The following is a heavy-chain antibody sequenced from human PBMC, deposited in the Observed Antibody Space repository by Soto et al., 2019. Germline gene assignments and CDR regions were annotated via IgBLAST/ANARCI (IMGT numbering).Heavy chain of an antibody. CDR3: ARGEHYYDSSGNWFDP. CDR1: CGSISSGGYS. CDR2: IYHSGST. J-gene: IGHJ5*02. D-gene: IGHD3-22*01. V-gene: IGHV4-30-2*01. Sequence: SDTLSLTCAVSCGSISSGGYSWSWIRQPPGKGLEWIGYIYHSGSTYYNPSLKSRVTISVDRSKNQFSLKLSSVTAADTAVYYCARGEHYYDSSGNWFDPWGQGTLVTVSS.